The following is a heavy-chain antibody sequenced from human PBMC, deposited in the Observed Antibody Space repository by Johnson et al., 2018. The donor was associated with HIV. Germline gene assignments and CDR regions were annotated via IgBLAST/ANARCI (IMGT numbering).Heavy chain of an antibody. V-gene: IGHV3-74*02. CDR1: GFTFSSYW. D-gene: IGHD3-10*01. J-gene: IGHJ3*02. Sequence: EVQVVESGGGLVKPGGSLRLSCAASGFTFSSYWMHWVRQVPGKGLVLVSRINWNGGSTGYADSVKGRFTISRDNSKNSLYLQMNSLRAEDTAVYYCARRLWFGELSPPDAFDIWGQGTMVTVSS. CDR2: INWNGGST. CDR3: ARRLWFGELSPPDAFDI.